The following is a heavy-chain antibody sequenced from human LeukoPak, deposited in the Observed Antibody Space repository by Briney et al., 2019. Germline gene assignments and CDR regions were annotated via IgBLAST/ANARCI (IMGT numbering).Heavy chain of an antibody. CDR2: ISAYNGNT. CDR1: GYTFTSYG. CDR3: ASVIAVAGTPEWFQH. D-gene: IGHD6-19*01. J-gene: IGHJ1*01. Sequence: ASVKVSCKASGYTFTSYGISWVRQAPGQGFEWMGWISAYNGNTNYAQKLQGRVTMTTDTSTSTAYMELRSLRSDDTAVYYCASVIAVAGTPEWFQHWGQGTLVTVSS. V-gene: IGHV1-18*01.